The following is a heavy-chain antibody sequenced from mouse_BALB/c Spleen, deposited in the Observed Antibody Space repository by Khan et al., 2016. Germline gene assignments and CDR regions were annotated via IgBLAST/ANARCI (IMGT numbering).Heavy chain of an antibody. CDR1: GYSITNDYA. D-gene: IGHD3-2*01. CDR2: ISYSGST. V-gene: IGHV3-2*02. CDR3: ARADSSGDRFSY. J-gene: IGHJ3*01. Sequence: EVQLQESGPGLVKPSQSLSLTCTVTGYSITNDYAWYWLRQFPGNILECMGYISYSGSTSYNPSLKGRISITRDTSTNQFFLQFNSVTTEDTATYYGARADSSGDRFSYWGQGTLVTVSA.